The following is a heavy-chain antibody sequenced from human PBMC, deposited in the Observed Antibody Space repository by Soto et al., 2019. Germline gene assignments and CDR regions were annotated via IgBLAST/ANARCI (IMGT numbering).Heavy chain of an antibody. J-gene: IGHJ3*02. CDR3: TRAVEYQLGVGVDFDI. D-gene: IGHD2-2*01. CDR1: GFTFGDYG. CDR2: IRSKAYGGTT. Sequence: EVQLVESGGGLVQPGRSLRLSCTGSGFTFGDYGMSWFRQAPGKGLEWVGFIRSKAYGGTTENAASVKGRFTISRDDSKSIAYPQMNSLETEDTTGYYRTRAVEYQLGVGVDFDIWGQGTMVTVSS. V-gene: IGHV3-49*03.